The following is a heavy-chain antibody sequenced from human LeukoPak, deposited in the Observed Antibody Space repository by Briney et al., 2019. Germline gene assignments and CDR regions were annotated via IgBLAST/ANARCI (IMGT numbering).Heavy chain of an antibody. D-gene: IGHD2-2*01. Sequence: GGSLRLSCAASGFTFSSYAMSWVRQAPGKGLEWVSAISGSGGSTYYADSVKGRFTISRDNAKNSLYLQMNSLRAEDTAVYYCARDRPRSVVRYNWFDPWGQGTLVTVSS. V-gene: IGHV3-23*01. J-gene: IGHJ5*02. CDR1: GFTFSSYA. CDR3: ARDRPRSVVRYNWFDP. CDR2: ISGSGGST.